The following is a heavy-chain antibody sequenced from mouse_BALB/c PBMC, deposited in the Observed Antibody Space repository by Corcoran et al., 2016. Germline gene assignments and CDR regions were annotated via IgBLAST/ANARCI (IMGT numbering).Heavy chain of an antibody. CDR1: GYTFSSYW. Sequence: QVQLQQSGAELMKPGASVKISCKATGYTFSSYWREWVKQRPGHGLEWIGEILPGSGSTNYNEKFKGKATFTADTSSNTAYMQLSSLTSEDSAVYYCARKGNYYGRLYWGQGTTLTVSS. CDR2: ILPGSGST. CDR3: ARKGNYYGRLY. D-gene: IGHD1-1*01. V-gene: IGHV1-9*01. J-gene: IGHJ2*01.